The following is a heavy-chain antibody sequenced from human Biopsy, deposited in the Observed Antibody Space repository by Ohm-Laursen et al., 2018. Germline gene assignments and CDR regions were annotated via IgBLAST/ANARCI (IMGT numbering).Heavy chain of an antibody. V-gene: IGHV3-30*18. D-gene: IGHD5-24*01. Sequence: SLRLSCSASGFDFGSFGMHWVRQAPRKGLEWVAVIAYYGTKTYDADTVKGRFFISSDNSKNTLYLQMNSLRAEDTGVYFCAKDRYNGDGQPPLLIDDWGQGTLVSVSS. CDR1: GFDFGSFG. CDR2: IAYYGTKT. J-gene: IGHJ4*02. CDR3: AKDRYNGDGQPPLLIDD.